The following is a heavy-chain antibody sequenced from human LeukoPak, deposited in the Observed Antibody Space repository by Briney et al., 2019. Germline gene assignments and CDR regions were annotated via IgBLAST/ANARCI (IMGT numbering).Heavy chain of an antibody. Sequence: GASVKVSCKASGYTFTGYYMHWVRQAPGQGLEWMGWINPNSGGTNYAQKFQGRVTMTRDTSISTAYMELSRLRSDDTAVYYCAIFREIFTMVQGAAPLRNWFDPWGQGTLVTVSS. V-gene: IGHV1-2*02. CDR3: AIFREIFTMVQGAAPLRNWFDP. CDR1: GYTFTGYY. D-gene: IGHD3-10*01. CDR2: INPNSGGT. J-gene: IGHJ5*02.